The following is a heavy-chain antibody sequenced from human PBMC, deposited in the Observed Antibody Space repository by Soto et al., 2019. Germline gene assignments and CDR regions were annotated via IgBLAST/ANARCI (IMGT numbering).Heavy chain of an antibody. CDR2: INNDGGST. CDR3: ARDNWNSY. CDR1: GFTFISHA. V-gene: IGHV3-74*01. Sequence: GGSLRLSCAVSGFTFISHAMSWVRQAPGKGLMWVSSINNDGGSTRYADSVKGRFTISRDNAKNTLYLQMSSLRVEDTAVYYCARDNWNSYWGQGTLVTVSS. D-gene: IGHD1-7*01. J-gene: IGHJ4*01.